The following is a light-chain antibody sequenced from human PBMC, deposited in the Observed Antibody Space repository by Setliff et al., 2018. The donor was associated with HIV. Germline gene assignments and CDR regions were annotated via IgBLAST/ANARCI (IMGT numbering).Light chain of an antibody. CDR1: DIGSKS. J-gene: IGLJ1*01. Sequence: SYELTQQPSVSVAPGKTARVTCGGKDIGSKSVHWYQQKPGQAPVLVVYDDSDRPSGIPERFSGSKSGNTATLTISRGEAGDEADYYCQVWDNTSDHYVFGSGTKVTVL. CDR2: DDS. CDR3: QVWDNTSDHYV. V-gene: IGLV3-21*03.